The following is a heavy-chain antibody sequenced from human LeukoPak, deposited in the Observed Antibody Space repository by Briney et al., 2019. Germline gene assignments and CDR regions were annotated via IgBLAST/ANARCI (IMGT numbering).Heavy chain of an antibody. J-gene: IGHJ6*03. CDR2: MHHSGSA. CDR3: ARTTGDSYYDYYMDV. Sequence: PSETLSLTCTVSGGSISSYFWSWVRQSPGKGLEWIGFMHHSGSANSNPSLKSRVTIPMDTSKNQFSLKMSSVTAADTAVYYCARTTGDSYYDYYMDVWGKGTTVTVSS. CDR1: GGSISSYF. V-gene: IGHV4-59*12. D-gene: IGHD1-1*01.